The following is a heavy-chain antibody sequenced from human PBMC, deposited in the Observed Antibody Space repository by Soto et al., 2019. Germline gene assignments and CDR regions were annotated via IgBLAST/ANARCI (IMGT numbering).Heavy chain of an antibody. J-gene: IGHJ4*02. CDR1: GYTFTSYD. CDR2: MNPSGDT. V-gene: IGHV1-8*01. CDR3: ARVYCSGGGCYGIDY. Sequence: ASVKVSCKASGYTFTSYDINWVRQATGQGLEWMGWMNPSGDTSYAQKFQGRVTMTRDTSTSTVYMELSSLRSEDTAVYYCARVYCSGGGCYGIDYWGQGTLVTVSS. D-gene: IGHD2-15*01.